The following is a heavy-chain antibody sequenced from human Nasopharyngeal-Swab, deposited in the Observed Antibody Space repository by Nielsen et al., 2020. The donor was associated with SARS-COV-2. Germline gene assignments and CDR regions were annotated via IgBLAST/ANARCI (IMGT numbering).Heavy chain of an antibody. Sequence: VRQAPGKGLEWVSSISSDSTYIYYAASVKGRFTISRDNARNSLYLQMKSLRLEDTAVYFCARDWGQGMTTVSKGHDYWGQGTQVTVSS. CDR3: ARDWGQGMTTVSKGHDY. J-gene: IGHJ4*02. D-gene: IGHD4-11*01. CDR2: ISSDSTYI. V-gene: IGHV3-21*01.